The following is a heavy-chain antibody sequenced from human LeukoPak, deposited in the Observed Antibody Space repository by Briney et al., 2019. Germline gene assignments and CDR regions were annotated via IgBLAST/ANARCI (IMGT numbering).Heavy chain of an antibody. V-gene: IGHV3-9*01. CDR2: VSWNSGSI. Sequence: GGSLRLSCAASGFTFDDYAMHWVRPAPGRGLEWVSGVSWNSGSIGYADSVKGRFTISRDNAKNSLYLQMNSLRAEDTALYYCAKGKKPYYDIDYWGQGTLVTVSS. J-gene: IGHJ4*02. CDR1: GFTFDDYA. D-gene: IGHD3-22*01. CDR3: AKGKKPYYDIDY.